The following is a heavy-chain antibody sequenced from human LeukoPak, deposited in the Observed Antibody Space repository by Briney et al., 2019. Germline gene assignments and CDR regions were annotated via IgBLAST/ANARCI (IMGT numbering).Heavy chain of an antibody. Sequence: GGSLRLSCAASGFTFSSYWMSWVRQAPGKGLEWVANIKQDGSEKYYVDSVKGRFTISRDNAKNSLYLQMNSLRAEDTAVYYCARDREYGSGSYYNWFDPWGQGTLVTVSS. J-gene: IGHJ5*02. D-gene: IGHD3-10*01. CDR2: IKQDGSEK. V-gene: IGHV3-7*01. CDR3: ARDREYGSGSYYNWFDP. CDR1: GFTFSSYW.